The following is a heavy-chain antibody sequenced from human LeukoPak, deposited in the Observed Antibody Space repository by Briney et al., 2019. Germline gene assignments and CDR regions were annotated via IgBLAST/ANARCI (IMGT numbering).Heavy chain of an antibody. CDR2: INPNSGGT. CDR1: GYTFTGYY. Sequence: ASVKVSCKASGYTFTGYYMHWVRQAPGQGLEWIGWINPNSGGTNYAQKFQGRVTMTRDTSISTAYMELSRLRSDDTAVYYCARDRISGYCSSTSCHIPPREPDYWGQGTLVTVSS. CDR3: ARDRISGYCSSTSCHIPPREPDY. J-gene: IGHJ4*02. V-gene: IGHV1-2*02. D-gene: IGHD2-2*02.